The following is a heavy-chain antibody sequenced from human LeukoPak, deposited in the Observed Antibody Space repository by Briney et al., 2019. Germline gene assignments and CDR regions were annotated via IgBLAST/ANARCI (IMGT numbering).Heavy chain of an antibody. CDR1: GGAISSYF. Sequence: PSETLSLTCTVSGGAISSYFWSWIRQAPGKGLEWVGYIYYSGSTNYNPSLKSRVTISVDTSKNQCSLKLSSVTAADTAVYYCARDHGAYYYDSSGPIWYFDLWGRGTLVTVSS. J-gene: IGHJ2*01. CDR2: IYYSGST. CDR3: ARDHGAYYYDSSGPIWYFDL. V-gene: IGHV4-59*01. D-gene: IGHD3-22*01.